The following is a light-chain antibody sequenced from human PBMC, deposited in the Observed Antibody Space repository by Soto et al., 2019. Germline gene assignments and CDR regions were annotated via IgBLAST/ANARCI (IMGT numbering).Light chain of an antibody. V-gene: IGLV2-14*01. CDR1: SSDVGGYNY. J-gene: IGLJ1*01. Sequence: QSVLTQPASVSGSPGQSFTISCTGTSSDVGGYNYVSWYQQHPGKAPKLMIYEVSNRPSGVSNRFSGSKSGNTASLTISGLQAEDEADYYCSSYTSSSTLDVFGTRTKLTVL. CDR2: EVS. CDR3: SSYTSSSTLDV.